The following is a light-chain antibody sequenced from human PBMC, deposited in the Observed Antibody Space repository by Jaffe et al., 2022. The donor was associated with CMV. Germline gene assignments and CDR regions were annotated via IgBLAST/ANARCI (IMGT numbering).Light chain of an antibody. CDR2: GTS. CDR3: QQYGDSPRYT. V-gene: IGKV3-20*01. CDR1: QSVRSNY. J-gene: IGKJ2*01. Sequence: ELVLAQSPGTLSLSPGERATLSCRASQSVRSNYLAWYQQKPGQAPRLLIYGTSSRATGIPDRFSGSGSGTDFTLTISRLEPEDFAVYYCQQYGDSPRYTFGPGTKLEIK.